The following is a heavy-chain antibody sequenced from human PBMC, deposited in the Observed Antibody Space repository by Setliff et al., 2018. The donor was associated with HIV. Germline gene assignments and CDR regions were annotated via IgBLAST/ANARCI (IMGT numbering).Heavy chain of an antibody. Sequence: SETLSLTCTVSGVSINSVLYSWTWIRQLPGKGLEWIGYIYYSGNTYYNPSLKSRLTISLETSKNQFSLKLSSVTAADTAVYYCARQERYCTSADCYRYFNYWGQGTLVTVSS. CDR3: ARQERYCTSADCYRYFNY. D-gene: IGHD2-2*02. J-gene: IGHJ4*02. CDR1: GVSINSVLYS. V-gene: IGHV4-31*03. CDR2: IYYSGNT.